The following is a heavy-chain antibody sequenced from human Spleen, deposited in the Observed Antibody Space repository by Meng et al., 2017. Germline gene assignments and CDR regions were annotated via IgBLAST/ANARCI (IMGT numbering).Heavy chain of an antibody. D-gene: IGHD4-17*01. Sequence: GESLKISCAASGFTFSSYAMHWVRQAPGKGLEWVAVISYDGSNKYYADSVKGRFTISRDNSKNTLYLQLNSLRAEDTAVYYCARPPYGTTVTTDLDRGITNYYYYGMDVWGQGTTVTVSS. CDR2: ISYDGSNK. CDR1: GFTFSSYA. J-gene: IGHJ6*02. CDR3: ARPPYGTTVTTDLDRGITNYYYYGMDV. V-gene: IGHV3-30*04.